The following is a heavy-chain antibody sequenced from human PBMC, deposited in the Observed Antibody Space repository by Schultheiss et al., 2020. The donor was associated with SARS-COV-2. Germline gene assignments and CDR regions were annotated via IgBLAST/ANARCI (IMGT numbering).Heavy chain of an antibody. V-gene: IGHV1-18*01. D-gene: IGHD2-15*01. J-gene: IGHJ4*02. Sequence: ASVKVSCKASGYTFTSYGISWVRQAPGQGLEWMGWISAYNGNTNYAQKFQGRVTITADESTSTAYMELSSLRSEDTAVYYCARGGGYYCSGGSCQPNWGQGTLVTVSS. CDR2: ISAYNGNT. CDR3: ARGGGYYCSGGSCQPN. CDR1: GYTFTSYG.